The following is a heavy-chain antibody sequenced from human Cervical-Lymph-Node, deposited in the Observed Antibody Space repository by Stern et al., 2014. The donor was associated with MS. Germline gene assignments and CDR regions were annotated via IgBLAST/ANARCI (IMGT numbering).Heavy chain of an antibody. Sequence: VQLLESGGGVVQPGRSLRLSCATSGFTFGRHSMHWVRQVPGKGLEWVAIISYDGSSQHYAYSVKGRFTISRDNSNNTLYLQMNSLRIEDTAMYYCARPAAARYFDYWGQGSQVTVSS. J-gene: IGHJ4*02. V-gene: IGHV3-30-3*01. D-gene: IGHD6-25*01. CDR1: GFTFGRHS. CDR3: ARPAAARYFDY. CDR2: ISYDGSSQ.